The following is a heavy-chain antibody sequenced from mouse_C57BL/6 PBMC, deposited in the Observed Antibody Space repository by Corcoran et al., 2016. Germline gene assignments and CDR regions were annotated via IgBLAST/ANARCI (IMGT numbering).Heavy chain of an antibody. D-gene: IGHD1-1*01. J-gene: IGHJ4*01. Sequence: EVQLQQSGPELVKPGASVKILCKASGYTFTDYNIDWVKQSHGKSLEWIGDINPNNGGTIYNQKFKGKATLTVDKSSSTAYMELRSLTYADTAVYDCERETTVVATDYYARDYWGQGTSVTVSS. CDR3: ERETTVVATDYYARDY. V-gene: IGHV1-18*01. CDR1: GYTFTDYN. CDR2: INPNNGGT.